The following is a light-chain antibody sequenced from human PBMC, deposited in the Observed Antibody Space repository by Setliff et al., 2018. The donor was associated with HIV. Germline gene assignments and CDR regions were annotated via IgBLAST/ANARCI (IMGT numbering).Light chain of an antibody. CDR3: ASYAITNTLP. Sequence: QSALTQPASVSGSPGQSITISCTGTSSDVGGYSYVSWYQQHPGKAPKLIIYEVRNRPSGVSTRFPGSKSGNTASLTISGLQPEDEADYYCASYAITNTLPFGTGTKVTVL. V-gene: IGLV2-14*01. J-gene: IGLJ1*01. CDR1: SSDVGGYSY. CDR2: EVR.